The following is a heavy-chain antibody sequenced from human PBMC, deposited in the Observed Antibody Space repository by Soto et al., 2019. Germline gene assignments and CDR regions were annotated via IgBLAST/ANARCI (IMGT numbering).Heavy chain of an antibody. D-gene: IGHD4-17*01. J-gene: IGHJ4*02. Sequence: GGSLRLSCAASGFTFSSYGMHWVRQAPGKGLEWVAVIWYDGSNKYYADSVKGRFTISRDNSKNTLYLQMNSLRAEDTAVYYCARDHPRPMTIDYWGQGTLVTVSS. V-gene: IGHV3-33*01. CDR1: GFTFSSYG. CDR2: IWYDGSNK. CDR3: ARDHPRPMTIDY.